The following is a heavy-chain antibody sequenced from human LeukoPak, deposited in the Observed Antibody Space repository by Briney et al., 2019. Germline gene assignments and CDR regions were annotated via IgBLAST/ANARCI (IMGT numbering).Heavy chain of an antibody. D-gene: IGHD6-19*01. J-gene: IGHJ4*02. CDR2: IQNDGSDK. V-gene: IGHV3-30*02. CDR1: GISFRRSG. Sequence: PGGSLRLSCAVSGISFRRSGMHWVRQAPGKGLEWVAFIQNDGSDKKYADSVKGRFTVSRDNSKNTVYLQMNTLRSEDTAVYYRAREGGVVVAGTFDYWGQGTLVTVSS. CDR3: AREGGVVVAGTFDY.